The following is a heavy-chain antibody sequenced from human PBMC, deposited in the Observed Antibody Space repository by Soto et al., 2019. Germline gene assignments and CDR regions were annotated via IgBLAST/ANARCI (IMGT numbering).Heavy chain of an antibody. V-gene: IGHV4-4*02. CDR2: IFHSGGT. J-gene: IGHJ6*02. CDR3: VHQQLAPYNYDGMDG. D-gene: IGHD6-13*01. Sequence: QVQLQESGPGLVKPSGTLSLTCVVSGGSIRSTNWWSWVRQPPGKGLEWIGEIFHSGGTNYNPSPKSRVTLAVDKSKNQFSRKLSSVTPAATAVYYCVHQQLAPYNYDGMDGWGQGTTVTVSS. CDR1: GGSIRSTNW.